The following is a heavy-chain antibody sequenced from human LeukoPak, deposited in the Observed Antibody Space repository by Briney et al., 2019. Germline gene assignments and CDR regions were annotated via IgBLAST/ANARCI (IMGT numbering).Heavy chain of an antibody. J-gene: IGHJ4*02. CDR3: ARTNPVYGDYDY. CDR1: GFSVNDNY. CDR2: MFPDGRT. D-gene: IGHD4-17*01. Sequence: GGSLILSCAVSGFSVNDNYMSWVRQAPGKGLQWVSVMFPDGRTYYADSVKGRFTISRDLARNTLLLQMHSLRADDTAVHYCARTNPVYGDYDYWGQGTLVTVSS. V-gene: IGHV3-53*01.